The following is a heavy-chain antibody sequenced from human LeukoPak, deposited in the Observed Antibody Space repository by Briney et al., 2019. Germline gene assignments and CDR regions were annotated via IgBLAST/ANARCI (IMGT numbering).Heavy chain of an antibody. Sequence: GGSLRLSCAASGFTFSIYAMSWVRQAPGKGLEWVSGISGSGGITCYADSAKGRFAISRDNSRNTLHLQMNSLRADDTAVYYCTKANTAVAAFGYFDLWGRGALLTVSS. CDR1: GFTFSIYA. J-gene: IGHJ2*01. D-gene: IGHD6-19*01. V-gene: IGHV3-23*01. CDR3: TKANTAVAAFGYFDL. CDR2: ISGSGGIT.